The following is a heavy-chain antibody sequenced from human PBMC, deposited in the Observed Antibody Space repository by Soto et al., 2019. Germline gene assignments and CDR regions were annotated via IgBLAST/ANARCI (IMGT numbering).Heavy chain of an antibody. J-gene: IGHJ1*01. V-gene: IGHV3-23*01. Sequence: EVQLLESGGGLVQPGGSLRLSCAASGFTFNTFAMGWVRQDPGKGLEWVSLISGSSRDTYYADSVKGRFTISRDNSKNTLYLHMTSLRAEDTAVYYCATQAFRGTTGTTWGQGTLVTVSS. CDR3: ATQAFRGTTGTT. CDR1: GFTFNTFA. D-gene: IGHD1-1*01. CDR2: ISGSSRDT.